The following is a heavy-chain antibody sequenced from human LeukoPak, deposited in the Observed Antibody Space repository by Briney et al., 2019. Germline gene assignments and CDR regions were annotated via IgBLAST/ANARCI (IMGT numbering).Heavy chain of an antibody. J-gene: IGHJ4*02. CDR2: ISYDGSNK. CDR3: AREGYSSSPLGFDY. Sequence: PGGSLRLSCAASGFTFSSYAMHWVRQAPGKGLEWVAVISYDGSNKYYADSVKGRFTISRDNSKNTLYLQMNSLRAEDTAVYYCAREGYSSSPLGFDYWGQGTLVTVPS. D-gene: IGHD6-6*01. V-gene: IGHV3-30-3*01. CDR1: GFTFSSYA.